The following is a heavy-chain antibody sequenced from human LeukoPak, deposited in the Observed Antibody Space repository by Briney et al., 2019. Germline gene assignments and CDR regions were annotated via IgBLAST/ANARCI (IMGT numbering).Heavy chain of an antibody. J-gene: IGHJ5*02. CDR3: ARGLYYYVSSGYGDWFDP. V-gene: IGHV3-74*01. D-gene: IGHD3-22*01. CDR1: GFTFSAYW. Sequence: SGGSLRLSCAASGFTFSAYWMHWVRQAPGKGLVWVSRIKGDGSGASYADSVKGRFTISRDNSKNTLYLQMNSLRAEDTAVYYCARGLYYYVSSGYGDWFDPWGQGTLVTVSS. CDR2: IKGDGSGA.